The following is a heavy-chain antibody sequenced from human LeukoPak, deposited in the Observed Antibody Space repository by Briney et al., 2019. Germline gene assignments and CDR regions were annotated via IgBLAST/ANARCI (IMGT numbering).Heavy chain of an antibody. CDR3: TRDSGSYYLDY. CDR2: IRSKAYGGTT. V-gene: IGHV3-49*04. D-gene: IGHD1-26*01. Sequence: SLRLSCTASGFTFGDYAMSWVRQAPGKGLEWVGFIRSKAYGGTTEYAASVKGRFTISRDDSKSIAYLQMNSLKTEDTAVYYCTRDSGSYYLDYWGQGTLVTVSS. CDR1: GFTFGDYA. J-gene: IGHJ4*02.